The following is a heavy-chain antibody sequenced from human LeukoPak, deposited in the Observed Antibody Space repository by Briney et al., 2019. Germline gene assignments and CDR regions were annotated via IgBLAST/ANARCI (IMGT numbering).Heavy chain of an antibody. J-gene: IGHJ4*02. V-gene: IGHV4-31*03. D-gene: IGHD3-10*01. Sequence: PSQTLSLTCTVSADSLSSGGHYWAWIRQFPGKGLESIGFIHHSGRSRHNPSLKDRVAISVDTSRKQFALKLSSVTAADTAMYYCARGGNRFGGFYFDYWGQGIRVIVSS. CDR2: IHHSGRS. CDR3: ARGGNRFGGFYFDY. CDR1: ADSLSSGGHY.